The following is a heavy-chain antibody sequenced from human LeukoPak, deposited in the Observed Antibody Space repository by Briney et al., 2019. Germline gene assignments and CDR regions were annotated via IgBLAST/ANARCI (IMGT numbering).Heavy chain of an antibody. CDR1: GYTFTSYY. J-gene: IGHJ6*03. D-gene: IGHD6-19*01. Sequence: GASVKVSCKASGYTFTSYYMHWVRQAPGQGLEWMGIINPSGGSTSYAQKFQGRVTMTRDMPTSTVYMELSSLRSEDTAVYYCASKSSGWYSYYYMDVWGKGTTVTVSS. V-gene: IGHV1-46*01. CDR2: INPSGGST. CDR3: ASKSSGWYSYYYMDV.